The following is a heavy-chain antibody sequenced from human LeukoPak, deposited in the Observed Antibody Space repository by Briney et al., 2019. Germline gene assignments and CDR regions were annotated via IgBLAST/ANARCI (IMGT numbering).Heavy chain of an antibody. Sequence: PSETLSLTCTVSGGSISSYYWSWIRQPPGKGLEWIEYIYYSGSTNYNPSLKSRVTISVDTSKNQFSLKLSSVTAADTAVYYCCRYSYGPRGFDYWGQGTLVTVSS. CDR3: CRYSYGPRGFDY. CDR2: IYYSGST. D-gene: IGHD5-18*01. J-gene: IGHJ4*02. V-gene: IGHV4-59*01. CDR1: GGSISSYY.